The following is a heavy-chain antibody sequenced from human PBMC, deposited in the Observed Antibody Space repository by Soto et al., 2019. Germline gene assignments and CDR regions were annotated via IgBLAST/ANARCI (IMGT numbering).Heavy chain of an antibody. V-gene: IGHV3-23*01. D-gene: IGHD2-21*02. CDR3: AKVNCGGDCAFRYYFDY. CDR2: ISGSGGST. CDR1: GFTFSSYA. J-gene: IGHJ4*02. Sequence: GGSLRLSCAASGFTFSSYAMSWVRQAPGKGLEWVSAISGSGGSTYYADSVKGRFTISRDNSKNTLYLQMNSLRAEDTAVYYCAKVNCGGDCAFRYYFDYWGQGTLVTVSS.